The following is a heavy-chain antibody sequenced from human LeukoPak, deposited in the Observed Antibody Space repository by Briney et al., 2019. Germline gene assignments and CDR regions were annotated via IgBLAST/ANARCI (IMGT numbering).Heavy chain of an antibody. J-gene: IGHJ5*02. Sequence: PSETLSLTCTVSGGSISSGGYHWSWIRQHPGKGLEWIGYIYYSGSTYYNPSLKSRVTISVDTSKNQFSLKLSSVTAADTAVYYCARGTPLISSGWYFWFDPWGQGTLVTVSS. D-gene: IGHD6-19*01. CDR1: GGSISSGGYH. V-gene: IGHV4-31*03. CDR2: IYYSGST. CDR3: ARGTPLISSGWYFWFDP.